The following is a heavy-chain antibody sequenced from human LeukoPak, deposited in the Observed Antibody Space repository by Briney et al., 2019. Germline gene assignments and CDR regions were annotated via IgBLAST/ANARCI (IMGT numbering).Heavy chain of an antibody. CDR2: IDPRDSYT. Sequence: GESLKISCQGSGYSFINYWISWARQMPGKGLEWLGRIDPRDSYTNYSPSFQGHVTISADKSITTAYLQWSSLKASDTAMYYCARQGRDGNSYDDYWGQGTLVTVSS. V-gene: IGHV5-10-1*01. CDR1: GYSFINYW. CDR3: ARQGRDGNSYDDY. J-gene: IGHJ4*02. D-gene: IGHD5-24*01.